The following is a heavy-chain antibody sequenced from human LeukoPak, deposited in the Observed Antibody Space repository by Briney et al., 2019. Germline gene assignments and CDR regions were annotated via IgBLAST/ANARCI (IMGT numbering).Heavy chain of an antibody. CDR2: INPKSGGT. J-gene: IGHJ4*02. CDR1: GYTFTGYY. D-gene: IGHD1-26*01. CDR3: ARGRDSGSRTFYFDS. Sequence: GASVKVSCKASGYTFTGYYMHWVRQAPGQGLEWMGWINPKSGGTNYAQKFQGRVTLTRDASLTTAYLELSRLRSDDTAVYYCARGRDSGSRTFYFDSWGQGTLVTVSS. V-gene: IGHV1-2*02.